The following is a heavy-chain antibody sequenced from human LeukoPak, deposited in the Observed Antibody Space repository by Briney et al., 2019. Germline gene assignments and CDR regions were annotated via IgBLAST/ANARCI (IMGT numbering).Heavy chain of an antibody. V-gene: IGHV4-61*02. Sequence: SETLSLTCTVSGGSISSGSYYWSWIRQPAGKGLEWIGRIYTSGSTNYNPSLKSRVTISVDTSKNQFSLKLSSVTAADTAVYYCARDYVSGSYYTAAFDIWGQGTMVTVSS. D-gene: IGHD3-10*01. CDR1: GGSISSGSYY. J-gene: IGHJ3*02. CDR3: ARDYVSGSYYTAAFDI. CDR2: IYTSGST.